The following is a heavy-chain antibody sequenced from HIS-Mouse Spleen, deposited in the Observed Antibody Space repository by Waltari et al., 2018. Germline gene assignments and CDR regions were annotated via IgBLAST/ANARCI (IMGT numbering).Heavy chain of an antibody. CDR3: ARGIQLWLFDY. V-gene: IGHV4-34*01. CDR2: INHSGST. D-gene: IGHD5-18*01. J-gene: IGHJ4*02. CDR1: GGSFSGYS. Sequence: QVQLQPWGAGLLKPSETLSLTCAVYGGSFSGYSCSWIRQPPGKGLVWIGEINHSGSTNYNPSLKSRVTISVDTSKNQFSLKLSSVTAADTAVYYCARGIQLWLFDYWGQGTLVTVSS.